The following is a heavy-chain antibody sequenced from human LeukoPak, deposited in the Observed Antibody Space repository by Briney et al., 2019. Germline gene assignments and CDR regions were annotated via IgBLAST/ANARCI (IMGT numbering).Heavy chain of an antibody. D-gene: IGHD5-18*01. CDR2: IYYSGST. V-gene: IGHV4-59*01. CDR1: GGSISSYY. J-gene: IGHJ4*02. Sequence: SETLSLTCTVSGGSISSYYWSWIRQPPGKGLEWIGYIYYSGSTNYNPSLKSRVTISVDTSKNQFSLKLSSVTAADTAVYYCARVGYSYGYIFDYWGQGTLVTVSS. CDR3: ARVGYSYGYIFDY.